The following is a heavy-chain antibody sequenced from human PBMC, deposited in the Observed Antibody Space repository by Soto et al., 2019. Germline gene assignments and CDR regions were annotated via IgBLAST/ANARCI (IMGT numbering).Heavy chain of an antibody. CDR3: ARMASAGTLNWFDP. Sequence: ASVKVSCKASGYTFINFDISWVRQATGQGLEWMGWMNPGSGKTGYANKFQGRVTMTRDASTGTAHLELSSLTSEDTAVYYCARMASAGTLNWFDPWGQGTLVTVSS. V-gene: IGHV1-8*02. D-gene: IGHD6-13*01. CDR1: GYTFINFD. CDR2: MNPGSGKT. J-gene: IGHJ5*02.